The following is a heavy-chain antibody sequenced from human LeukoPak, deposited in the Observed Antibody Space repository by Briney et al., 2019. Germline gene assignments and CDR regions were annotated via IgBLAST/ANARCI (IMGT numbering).Heavy chain of an antibody. CDR2: ISGSGGST. J-gene: IGHJ4*02. D-gene: IGHD1-26*01. Sequence: GGSLRLSCAASGFTFTSYVMSWVRQAPGKGLEWVSGISGSGGSTNYADSVRGRFTISRDNSKNALYLQLNSLRDEDTAVYYCAKDLIGTYPDYFDYWGQGTLVTVSS. V-gene: IGHV3-23*01. CDR1: GFTFTSYV. CDR3: AKDLIGTYPDYFDY.